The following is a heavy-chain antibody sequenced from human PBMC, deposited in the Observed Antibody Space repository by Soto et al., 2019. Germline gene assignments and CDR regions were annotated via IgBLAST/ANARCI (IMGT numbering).Heavy chain of an antibody. CDR2: VYYSWTA. D-gene: IGHD4-17*01. V-gene: IGHV4-39*01. Sequence: QLHLQESGPGLVKPSETLSLTCSVSGVSISDYTYYWVWVGQAPGKGLEWMGSVYYSWTAYYNPSLTNRVTVSVDTSKNQFTLKLSSVTAADTAVYYCARPYQHYGPQGSIELWGRGTMVTVSS. CDR1: GVSISDYTYY. CDR3: ARPYQHYGPQGSIEL. J-gene: IGHJ2*01.